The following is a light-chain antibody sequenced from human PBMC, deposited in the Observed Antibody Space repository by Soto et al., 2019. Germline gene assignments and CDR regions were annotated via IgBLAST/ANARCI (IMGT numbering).Light chain of an antibody. CDR3: QQRSNWPLT. V-gene: IGKV3-11*01. Sequence: EIVLTQSPATLSLSPGERATLSCRASQSVSSYLAWYQQKPGQAPRLLIYDASNRATGIPARFSGSGSWTDFTLTISSLEPEDFAVYYCQQRSNWPLTFVGGTKVEI. CDR2: DAS. CDR1: QSVSSY. J-gene: IGKJ4*01.